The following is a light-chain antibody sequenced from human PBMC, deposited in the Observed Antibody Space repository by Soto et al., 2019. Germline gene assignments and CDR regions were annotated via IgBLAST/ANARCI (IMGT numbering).Light chain of an antibody. V-gene: IGLV2-14*03. Sequence: SALTQPDSGSGSPGQSIPNSCTGTSSDVGGYNYVSWYQQHPGKAPKLMMYDASDRPSGVSNRFCGATSGNTVSLTIYGFPVEDEADYYSNSYTSRSTYVFVTGTKVTVL. CDR3: NSYTSRSTYV. CDR2: DAS. CDR1: SSDVGGYNY. J-gene: IGLJ1*01.